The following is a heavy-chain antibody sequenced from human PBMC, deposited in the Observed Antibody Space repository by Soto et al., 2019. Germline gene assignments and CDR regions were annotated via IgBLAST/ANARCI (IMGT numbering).Heavy chain of an antibody. CDR2: IYHSGST. J-gene: IGHJ4*02. D-gene: IGHD3-16*01. Sequence: PSATLSLTCAVFGGSISSGGYSWSWIRQPQGRGLVWIGYIYHSGSTYYNPSIKGRVTISVDRSRKQFSLKLSSVTAADTAVYYCARGRYGYVLGSYSPPYYFDYWGQGTLVTVSS. CDR1: GGSISSGGYS. V-gene: IGHV4-30-2*01. CDR3: ARGRYGYVLGSYSPPYYFDY.